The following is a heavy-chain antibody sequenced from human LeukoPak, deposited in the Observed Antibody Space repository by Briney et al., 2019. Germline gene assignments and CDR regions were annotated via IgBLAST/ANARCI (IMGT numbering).Heavy chain of an antibody. CDR1: GFTFSSYS. Sequence: GGSLRLSCAASGFTFSSYSMNWVRQAPGKGLEWVSYISSSSSTIYYADSVKGRFTISRDNAKNSLYLQMNSLRAEDTAVYYCARDPPGYSSSWHAFEIWGQGTMVTVSS. D-gene: IGHD6-13*01. V-gene: IGHV3-48*01. J-gene: IGHJ3*02. CDR3: ARDPPGYSSSWHAFEI. CDR2: ISSSSSTI.